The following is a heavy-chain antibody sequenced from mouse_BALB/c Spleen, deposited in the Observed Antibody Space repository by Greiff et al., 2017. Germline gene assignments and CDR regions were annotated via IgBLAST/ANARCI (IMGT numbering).Heavy chain of an antibody. V-gene: IGHV1-77*01. CDR3: ARVRYGNYPDYFDY. Sequence: VQLQQSGAELARPGASVKLSCKASGYTFTDYYINWVKQRTGQGLEWIGEIYPGSGNTYYNEKFKGKATLTADKSSSTAYMQLSSLTSEDSAVYFCARVRYGNYPDYFDYWGQGTTLTVSS. J-gene: IGHJ2*01. D-gene: IGHD2-10*02. CDR2: IYPGSGNT. CDR1: GYTFTDYY.